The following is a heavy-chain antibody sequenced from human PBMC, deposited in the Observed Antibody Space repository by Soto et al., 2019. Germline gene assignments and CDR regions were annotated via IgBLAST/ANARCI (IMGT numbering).Heavy chain of an antibody. J-gene: IGHJ5*02. Sequence: QVQLVQSGAEVKKPGSSVKVSCRASGDTFSSSAFSWVRQAPGQGLEWMGGIFPFFGSTDYAQRFQGRLTIPADQSTSTTYMELSSLKSEDTAMYYCAKDGAIFGVVMGTWGQGTLVTVSS. CDR3: AKDGAIFGVVMGT. V-gene: IGHV1-69*01. CDR1: GDTFSSSA. D-gene: IGHD3-3*01. CDR2: IFPFFGST.